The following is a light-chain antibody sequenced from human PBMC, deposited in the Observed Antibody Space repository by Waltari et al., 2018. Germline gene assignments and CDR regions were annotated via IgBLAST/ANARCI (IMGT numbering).Light chain of an antibody. V-gene: IGLV2-11*01. J-gene: IGLJ3*02. CDR2: DVV. CDR1: INDVGVEDY. Sequence: QSALTQPHSVSASPGQSVTIPCSGSINDVGVEDYVSWYQQLPGKAPKLILYDVVKRPSGVPSRFSGSKYGTTASRTISGLQTDDEATYYCCSYAGAYTFVFGGGTKLTVL. CDR3: CSYAGAYTFV.